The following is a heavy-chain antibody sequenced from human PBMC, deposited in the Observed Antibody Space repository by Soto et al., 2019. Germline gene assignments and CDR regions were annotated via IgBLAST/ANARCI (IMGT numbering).Heavy chain of an antibody. CDR2: ISGSGGST. D-gene: IGHD6-19*01. CDR1: GFTFSSHA. Sequence: EVQLLESGGGLVQPGGSLRLSCAASGFTFSSHAMSWVRQAPGKGLEWVSAISGSGGSTYYADSVKGRFTISRDTSKNTLYLQRNSLRAEDTAVYYCAKDRLGGQWLGASDYWGQGTLVTVSS. CDR3: AKDRLGGQWLGASDY. J-gene: IGHJ4*02. V-gene: IGHV3-23*01.